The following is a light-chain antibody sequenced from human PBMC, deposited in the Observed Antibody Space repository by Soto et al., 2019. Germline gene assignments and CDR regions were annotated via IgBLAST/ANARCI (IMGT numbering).Light chain of an antibody. J-gene: IGLJ2*01. CDR3: LFYRGGRVI. V-gene: IGLV7-43*01. CDR1: TGAGIYDFW. CDR2: TPD. Sequence: QAVVTQEPSLTVSPGGTVTLTCASSTGAGIYDFWPNWFQQKPGQAPRGLIYTPDNKHAWTPARFSGARLWGKAALTLSGAQPEDEADYYCLFYRGGRVIFGGGTKVTVL.